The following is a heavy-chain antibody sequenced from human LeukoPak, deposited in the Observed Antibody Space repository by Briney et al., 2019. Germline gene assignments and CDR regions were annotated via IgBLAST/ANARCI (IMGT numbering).Heavy chain of an antibody. CDR2: ISYDGSNK. J-gene: IGHJ6*03. Sequence: PGRSLRLSCAASGFTFSSYGMHWVRQAPGKWLEWVAVISYDGSNKYYADSVKGRFTISRDNSKNTLYLQMNSLRAEDTAVYYCAKVGYSGLYYYYYYMDVWGKGTTVTVSS. D-gene: IGHD6-19*01. V-gene: IGHV3-30*18. CDR3: AKVGYSGLYYYYYYMDV. CDR1: GFTFSSYG.